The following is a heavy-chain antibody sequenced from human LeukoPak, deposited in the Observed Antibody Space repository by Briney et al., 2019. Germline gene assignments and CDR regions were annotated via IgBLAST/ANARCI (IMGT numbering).Heavy chain of an antibody. CDR2: IRSKAYGGTT. CDR1: GFTFGDYA. D-gene: IGHD3-10*01. J-gene: IGHJ5*02. CDR3: STSDGSGSYDWFDP. Sequence: GGSLRLSCTASGFTFGDYAMSWVRQAPGKGLEWVGFIRSKAYGGTTEYAASVKGRFTISRDDSKSIAYLQMSSLKTEDTAVYYCSTSDGSGSYDWFDPWGQGTLVTVSS. V-gene: IGHV3-49*04.